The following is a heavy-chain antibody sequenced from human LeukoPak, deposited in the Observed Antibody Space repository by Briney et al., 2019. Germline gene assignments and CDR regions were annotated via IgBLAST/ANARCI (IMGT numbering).Heavy chain of an antibody. Sequence: PGGSLRLSCEASGFTVSGNHMNWVRQAPGKGLEWVSVIYRGGNTYYADSVKGRFTISRDSSKNTLFLQVNSLKVEDTALYYCARGLGNYPYYYYYYMDVWGKGTTVTVSS. D-gene: IGHD1-7*01. CDR3: ARGLGNYPYYYYYYMDV. J-gene: IGHJ6*03. V-gene: IGHV3-66*02. CDR2: IYRGGNT. CDR1: GFTVSGNH.